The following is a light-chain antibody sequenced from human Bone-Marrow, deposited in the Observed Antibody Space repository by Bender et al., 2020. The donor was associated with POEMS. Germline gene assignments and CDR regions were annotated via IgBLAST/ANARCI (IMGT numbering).Light chain of an antibody. CDR1: SYDVGSYNT. J-gene: IGLJ1*01. CDR3: CAYAGRNTYA. V-gene: IGLV2-23*01. CDR2: EGS. Sequence: QSALTQPASVSGSPGQSITISCTGTSYDVGSYNTVSWYQQHAGKAPRLIIFEGSKRPSEIPNRFSGSKSGNTASLTISGLQAEDEADYYCCAYAGRNTYAFGSGTKVSVL.